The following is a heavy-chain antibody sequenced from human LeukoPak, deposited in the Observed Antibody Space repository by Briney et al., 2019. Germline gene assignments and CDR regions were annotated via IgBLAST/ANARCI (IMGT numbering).Heavy chain of an antibody. CDR1: GYTFTSYG. D-gene: IGHD3-22*01. CDR3: ARDGGGKYYYDSSPTFDY. CDR2: ISAYNGNT. V-gene: IGHV1-18*01. Sequence: ASVKVSCKASGYTFTSYGISWVRQAPGQGLEWMGWISAYNGNTNYAQKLQGRVTMTTDTSTSTAYMELRSLRSDDAAVYYCARDGGGKYYYDSSPTFDYWGQGTLVTVSS. J-gene: IGHJ4*02.